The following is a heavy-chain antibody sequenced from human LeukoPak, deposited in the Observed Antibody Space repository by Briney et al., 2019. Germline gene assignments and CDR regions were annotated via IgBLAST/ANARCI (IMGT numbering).Heavy chain of an antibody. CDR2: IYPGDSDT. CDR3: ATTGDSSGYYHDAFDI. D-gene: IGHD3-22*01. V-gene: IGHV5-51*01. Sequence: GESLKISCQGSGYSFTSYWIGWVRQLPGKGLEWMGIIYPGDSDTRYSPSFQGQVTISADKSISTAYLQWSSLKASATAMYYCATTGDSSGYYHDAFDIWGQGRMVTVSS. CDR1: GYSFTSYW. J-gene: IGHJ3*02.